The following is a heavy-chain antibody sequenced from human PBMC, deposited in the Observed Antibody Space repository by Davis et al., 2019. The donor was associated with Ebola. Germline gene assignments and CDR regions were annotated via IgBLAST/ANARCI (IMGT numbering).Heavy chain of an antibody. CDR1: GFTFSSYA. CDR2: ISYDGSNK. J-gene: IGHJ3*01. V-gene: IGHV3-30*04. D-gene: IGHD6-19*01. Sequence: GESLKISCAASGFTFSSYAMHWVRQAPGKGLEWVAVISYDGSNKYYADSVKGRFTISRDNSKNTLYLQMSSLRVEDTAMYYCAKDTSNVWFDVWGQGTMVTVSS. CDR3: AKDTSNVWFDV.